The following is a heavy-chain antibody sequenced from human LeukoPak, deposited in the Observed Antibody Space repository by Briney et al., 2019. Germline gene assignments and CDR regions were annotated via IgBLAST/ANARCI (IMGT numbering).Heavy chain of an antibody. CDR2: INHSGST. V-gene: IGHV4-34*01. CDR3: ARDNYNWFVP. D-gene: IGHD1-20*01. CDR1: GGSFSGYY. Sequence: SETLSLTCAVYGGSFSGYYWSWIRQPPGKGLEWIGEINHSGSTNYNPSLKSRVTISVDTSKNQFSLKLSSVTAADTAVYYCARDNYNWFVPWGQGTLVTVSS. J-gene: IGHJ5*02.